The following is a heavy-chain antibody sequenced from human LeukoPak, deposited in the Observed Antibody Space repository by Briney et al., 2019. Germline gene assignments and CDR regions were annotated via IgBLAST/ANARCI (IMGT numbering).Heavy chain of an antibody. Sequence: PSETLSLTCSVSGYSISNGYCWGWIRQPPGKGLEWIGSIYHSGTTYYNPSLKSRVTISVDTSKNQFSLKLSSVTAADTAVYYCARDRRYFDWLQNDYYYYYMDVWGKGTTVTISS. D-gene: IGHD3-9*01. CDR1: GYSISNGYC. CDR3: ARDRRYFDWLQNDYYYYYMDV. CDR2: IYHSGTT. J-gene: IGHJ6*03. V-gene: IGHV4-38-2*02.